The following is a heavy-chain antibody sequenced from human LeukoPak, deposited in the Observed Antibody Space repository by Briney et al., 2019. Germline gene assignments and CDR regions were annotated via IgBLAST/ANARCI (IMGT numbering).Heavy chain of an antibody. CDR3: ASTRSWHRYGYGY. J-gene: IGHJ4*02. Sequence: GESLKISCKASGYSFTSYSIGWVRQMPRKGLEWMGIIHSGDSDTRYSPSFEGQVTISADKSISTAYLQWSSLKASDTAMYYCASTRSWHRYGYGYWGQGTLVTVSS. D-gene: IGHD5-18*01. CDR2: IHSGDSDT. CDR1: GYSFTSYS. V-gene: IGHV5-51*01.